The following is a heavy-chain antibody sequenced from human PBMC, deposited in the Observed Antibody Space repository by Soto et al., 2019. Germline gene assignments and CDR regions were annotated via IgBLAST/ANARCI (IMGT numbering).Heavy chain of an antibody. J-gene: IGHJ4*02. CDR3: AKSGHYYDSSGYYFFDY. CDR1: GITFGSRA. D-gene: IGHD3-22*01. Sequence: GGSLRLSCVASGITFGSRAMSWVRQAPGKGLEWVSAISGSGDSTYYADSVKGRFTISRDNSKNTLYLQMNSLRAEDTAVYYCAKSGHYYDSSGYYFFDYWGQGTLVTVSS. V-gene: IGHV3-23*01. CDR2: ISGSGDST.